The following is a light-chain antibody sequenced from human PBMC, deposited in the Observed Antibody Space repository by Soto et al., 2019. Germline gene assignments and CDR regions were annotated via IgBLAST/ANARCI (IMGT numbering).Light chain of an antibody. Sequence: QSVLTQPPSASGTPGQTITISCSGSTSDIGSNTVNWYQQVTGTAPKLLIYANNQRPSGVPDRFSGSKSGTSASLAISGLQSEDEADYYCEAWDDSLNGPVFGGGTKLTVL. CDR1: TSDIGSNT. V-gene: IGLV1-44*01. CDR2: ANN. CDR3: EAWDDSLNGPV. J-gene: IGLJ3*02.